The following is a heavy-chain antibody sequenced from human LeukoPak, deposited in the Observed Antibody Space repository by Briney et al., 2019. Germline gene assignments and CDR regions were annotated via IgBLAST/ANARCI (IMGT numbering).Heavy chain of an antibody. V-gene: IGHV3-30*18. D-gene: IGHD3-3*01. CDR1: GFTFRNYG. Sequence: PGGSLRLSCAATGFTFRNYGMHWVRQAPGKGLEWVAVVSYDGNTKYYADSVKGRITNSRDNSKNTLYLQMNSLRAEDTAVYYCAKEFASGYQDYWGQGTLVTVSS. CDR3: AKEFASGYQDY. J-gene: IGHJ4*02. CDR2: VSYDGNTK.